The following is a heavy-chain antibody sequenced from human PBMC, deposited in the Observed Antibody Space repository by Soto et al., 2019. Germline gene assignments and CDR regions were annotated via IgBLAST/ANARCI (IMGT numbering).Heavy chain of an antibody. CDR1: GFTFSNYW. J-gene: IGHJ4*02. V-gene: IGHV3-7*03. CDR3: ARAGIEVAIYYFDY. CDR2: IKQDGSES. Sequence: GGSLRLSCAASGFTFSNYWMSWVRQAPGKGLEWVANIKQDGSESNYADSVKGRFTISRDNAENSLYLQMTSLRAEDTAVYYCARAGIEVAIYYFDYWGQGTLVTISS. D-gene: IGHD6-19*01.